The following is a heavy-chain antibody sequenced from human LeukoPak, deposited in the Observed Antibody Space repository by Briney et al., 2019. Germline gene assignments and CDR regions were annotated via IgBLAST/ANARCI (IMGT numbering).Heavy chain of an antibody. CDR2: INPSGGST. Sequence: GASVKVSCKASGYTFTSYYVHWVRQAPGQGLEWMGIINPSGGSTSYAQKFQGRVTMTRDTSTSTVYMELSSLRSEDTAVYYCARLVRRLQRLNIGRDSDYATGYYLDSWGQGTLVTVSS. D-gene: IGHD5-12*01. J-gene: IGHJ4*02. V-gene: IGHV1-46*01. CDR3: ARLVRRLQRLNIGRDSDYATGYYLDS. CDR1: GYTFTSYY.